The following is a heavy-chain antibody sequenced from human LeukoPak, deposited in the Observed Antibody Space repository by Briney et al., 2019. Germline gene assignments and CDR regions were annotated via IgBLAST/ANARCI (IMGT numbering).Heavy chain of an antibody. Sequence: SETLSLTCTVSGGSISSGGYYWSWIRQPPGKGLEWIGYIYTSGSTNYNPSLKSRVTISVDTSKNQFSLKLSSVTAADTAVYYCARDSGWSFDYWGQGTLVTVSS. D-gene: IGHD6-19*01. J-gene: IGHJ4*02. V-gene: IGHV4-61*08. CDR3: ARDSGWSFDY. CDR1: GGSISSGGYY. CDR2: IYTSGST.